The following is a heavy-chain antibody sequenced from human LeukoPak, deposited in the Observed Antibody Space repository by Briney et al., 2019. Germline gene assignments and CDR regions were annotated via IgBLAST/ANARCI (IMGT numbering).Heavy chain of an antibody. Sequence: GGSLRLSCAASGFTFSTYTMNWVRQAPGEGLEWVSSISSSSSYIYYADSVKGRFTISRDNAKNSLYVQMNSLRADDTAVYYCARVKQDGYDYWGQGTLVTVSS. CDR2: ISSSSSYI. V-gene: IGHV3-21*01. D-gene: IGHD1-1*01. J-gene: IGHJ4*02. CDR1: GFTFSTYT. CDR3: ARVKQDGYDY.